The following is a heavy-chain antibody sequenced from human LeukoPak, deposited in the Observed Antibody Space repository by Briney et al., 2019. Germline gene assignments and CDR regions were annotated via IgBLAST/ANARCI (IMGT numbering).Heavy chain of an antibody. J-gene: IGHJ4*01. CDR1: GFTFSSYA. Sequence: GGSLRLSCAASGFTFSSYAMSWVRQAPGKGLVWVSRINSDGSSTNYADSVKGRFTISRDNAKNTLYLQMNSLRAEDTAMYYCARAVYYSNYLGYWGQGTLATVSS. V-gene: IGHV3-74*01. CDR2: INSDGSST. D-gene: IGHD3-10*01. CDR3: ARAVYYSNYLGY.